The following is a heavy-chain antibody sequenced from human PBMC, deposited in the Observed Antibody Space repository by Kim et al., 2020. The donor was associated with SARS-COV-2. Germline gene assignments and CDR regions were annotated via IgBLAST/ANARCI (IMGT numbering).Heavy chain of an antibody. Sequence: GGSLILSCAASGFTFSGSAMHWVRQAPGKGLEWVGRIKRKLNTYATAYAASVKGRFTISRDDSKTTAYLQMNSLKTEDTAMYYCTTGYCSGGSCYPQFDPWGQGTLVTVSS. CDR1: GFTFSGSA. CDR3: TTGYCSGGSCYPQFDP. V-gene: IGHV3-73*01. J-gene: IGHJ5*02. D-gene: IGHD2-15*01. CDR2: IKRKLNTYAT.